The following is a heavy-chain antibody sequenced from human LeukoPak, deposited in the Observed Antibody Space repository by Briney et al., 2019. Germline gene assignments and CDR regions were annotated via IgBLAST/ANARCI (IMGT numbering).Heavy chain of an antibody. D-gene: IGHD4-23*01. CDR3: ARTYGGNCDY. CDR1: GDTVSSNNAA. CDR2: TYFRSKWYN. Sequence: SQTLSLTCALSGDTVSSNNAAWNWIRQSRSRGCEWLGRTYFRSKWYNDYAASVKSRITVNPDTSKNHFSLQLSSVTPEDTAVYYCARTYGGNCDYWGQGTLVTVSS. J-gene: IGHJ4*02. V-gene: IGHV6-1*01.